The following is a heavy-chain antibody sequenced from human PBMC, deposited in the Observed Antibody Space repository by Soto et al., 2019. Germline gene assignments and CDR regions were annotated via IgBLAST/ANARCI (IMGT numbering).Heavy chain of an antibody. CDR1: GGSISSSSYY. J-gene: IGHJ5*02. CDR2: IFYSGST. CDR3: ARLDVWFDP. V-gene: IGHV4-39*01. Sequence: SETLSLTCTVSGGSISSSSYYWGWIRQPPGKGLEWIGSIFYSGSTYYNPSLKSRVTISVDTSKNQFSLKLSSVTAADTAVYYCARLDVWFDPWGQGTLVTVPQ.